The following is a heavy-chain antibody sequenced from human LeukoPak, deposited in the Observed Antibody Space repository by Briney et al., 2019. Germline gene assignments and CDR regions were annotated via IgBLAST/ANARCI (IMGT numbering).Heavy chain of an antibody. CDR3: ARDNKYYYDSSGYYRDY. V-gene: IGHV3-53*01. J-gene: IGHJ4*02. D-gene: IGHD3-22*01. CDR1: GFTVSSNY. Sequence: GGSLRPSCAASGFTVSSNYMSWVRQAPGKGLEWVSVIYSGGSTYYADSVKGRFTISRDNSKNTLYLQMNSLRAEDTAVYYCARDNKYYYDSSGYYRDYWGQGTLVTVSS. CDR2: IYSGGST.